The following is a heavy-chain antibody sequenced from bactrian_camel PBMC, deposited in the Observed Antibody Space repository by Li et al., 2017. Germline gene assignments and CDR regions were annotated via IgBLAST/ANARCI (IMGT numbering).Heavy chain of an antibody. J-gene: IGHJ4*01. CDR3: AADPTCAKWWSPGQWPALRY. Sequence: QVQLVESGGGSVQAGGSLRLSCAQSRLTYCMGWFRQSRENEREGIAALRGDGSTTYADSVKGRFTISKDKDNVKNTLYLEMSNLKADDTAMYYCAADPTCAKWWSPGQWPALRYRGQGTQVTVS. CDR1: RLTYC. CDR2: LRGDGST. D-gene: IGHD7*01. V-gene: IGHV3S55*01.